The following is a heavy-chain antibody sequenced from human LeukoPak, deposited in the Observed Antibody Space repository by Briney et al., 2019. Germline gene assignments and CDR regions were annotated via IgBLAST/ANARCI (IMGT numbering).Heavy chain of an antibody. Sequence: PGGSLRLSCAASGFTFSSYAMSWVRQAPGKGLEWVANIKQDGSEKYYVDSVKGRFTISRDNAKNSLYLQMNSLRAEDTAVYYCARSPHVLRFLEWLLGEFDYWGQGTLVTVSS. D-gene: IGHD3-3*01. CDR2: IKQDGSEK. V-gene: IGHV3-7*01. J-gene: IGHJ4*02. CDR3: ARSPHVLRFLEWLLGEFDY. CDR1: GFTFSSYA.